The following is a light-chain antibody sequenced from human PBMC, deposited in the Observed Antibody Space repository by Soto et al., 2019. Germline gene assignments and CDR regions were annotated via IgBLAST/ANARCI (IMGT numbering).Light chain of an antibody. CDR2: GAS. J-gene: IGKJ4*01. Sequence: EIVMTQSPATLSVSPGERATLSCRASQSVGNNLAWYQQQPGQAPRLLIHGASTRATGVPGRFSGSGSGTEFTLTIASLPSEDFAVYYCQQYHDWPPLTFGGGTKVEIK. CDR3: QQYHDWPPLT. CDR1: QSVGNN. V-gene: IGKV3-15*01.